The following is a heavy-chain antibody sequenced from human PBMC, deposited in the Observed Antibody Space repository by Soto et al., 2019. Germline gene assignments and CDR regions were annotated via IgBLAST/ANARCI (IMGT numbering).Heavy chain of an antibody. CDR2: ISWKSNSI. Sequence: EVQLVESGGGLLQPGRSLRLSCEASGFMFDDYAMYWVRQAPGKGLEWVSGISWKSNSIAYADSVKGRFTISRDNAKNSLYLQMHSLTPDDTALYYCAKSQSIASRPFDYWGQGTLVTVSS. D-gene: IGHD6-6*01. CDR1: GFMFDDYA. V-gene: IGHV3-9*01. CDR3: AKSQSIASRPFDY. J-gene: IGHJ4*02.